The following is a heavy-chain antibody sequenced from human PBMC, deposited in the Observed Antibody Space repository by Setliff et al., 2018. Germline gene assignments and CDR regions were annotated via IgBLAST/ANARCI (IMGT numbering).Heavy chain of an antibody. V-gene: IGHV1-2*06. D-gene: IGHD3-16*02. CDR2: INPNSGGT. CDR1: GYTFTGYY. CDR3: ARVKAPALYYYMDV. J-gene: IGHJ6*03. Sequence: ASVKVSCKASGYTFTGYYMHWVRQAPGQGLEWMGRINPNSGGTNYAQKFQGRVTMTRDTSISTAYMELSRLRSYDTAVYYCARVKAPALYYYMDVWGKGTTVTVSS.